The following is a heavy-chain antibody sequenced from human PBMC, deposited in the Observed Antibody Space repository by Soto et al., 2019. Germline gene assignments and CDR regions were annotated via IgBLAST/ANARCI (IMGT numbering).Heavy chain of an antibody. CDR2: ISYDGSNK. D-gene: IGHD2-15*01. Sequence: QVQLVESGGGVVQPGRSLRLSSAASGFTFSSYAMHWVRQAPGKGLEWVAVISYDGSNKYYADSVKGRFTISRDNSKNTLYLQMNSLRAEDTAVYYCARVRDIVVVVAATRFDYWGQGTLVTVSS. V-gene: IGHV3-30-3*01. J-gene: IGHJ4*02. CDR1: GFTFSSYA. CDR3: ARVRDIVVVVAATRFDY.